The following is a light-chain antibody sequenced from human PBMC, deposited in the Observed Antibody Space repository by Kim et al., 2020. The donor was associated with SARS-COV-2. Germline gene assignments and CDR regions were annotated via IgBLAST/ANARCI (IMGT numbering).Light chain of an antibody. CDR3: LLYYGGAQLWV. J-gene: IGLJ3*02. CDR2: STD. CDR1: TGAVTSGYY. Sequence: QAVVTQEPSLTVSPGGTVTLTCASSTGAVTSGYYPNWFQQKPGQAPTALIYSTDKKHSWTPARFSGSLLGGKAALTLSVVQPEDEAEYYCLLYYGGAQLWVFGGGTKVTVL. V-gene: IGLV7-43*01.